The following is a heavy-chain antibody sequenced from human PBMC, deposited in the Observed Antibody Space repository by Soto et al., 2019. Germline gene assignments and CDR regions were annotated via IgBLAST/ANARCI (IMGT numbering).Heavy chain of an antibody. V-gene: IGHV4-34*01. CDR1: GGSFSGYY. J-gene: IGHJ6*03. CDR3: AGGLLVWFGELSRRGGYYYYMDV. CDR2: INDSGST. Sequence: QVQLQQWGAGLLKPSETLSLTCAVYGGSFSGYYWSWIRQTPGKGLEWIGEINDSGSTNHNPSLKRRVTILVDTPKTQCSLKLRSMTAAATAVYYYAGGLLVWFGELSRRGGYYYYMDVWGKGTTVTVSS. D-gene: IGHD3-10*01.